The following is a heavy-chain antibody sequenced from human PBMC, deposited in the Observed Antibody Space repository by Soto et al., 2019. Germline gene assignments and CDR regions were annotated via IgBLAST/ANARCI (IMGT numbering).Heavy chain of an antibody. CDR3: ARVPGNWGNYYYYGMDV. CDR2: INAGNGNT. CDR1: GYTFTSYA. Sequence: ASVKVSCKASGYTFTSYAMHWVRQAPGQRLEWMGWINAGNGNTKYSQKFQGRVTITRDTSASTAYMELSSLRSEDTAVYYCARVPGNWGNYYYYGMDVWGQGTAVTVSS. V-gene: IGHV1-3*01. D-gene: IGHD7-27*01. J-gene: IGHJ6*02.